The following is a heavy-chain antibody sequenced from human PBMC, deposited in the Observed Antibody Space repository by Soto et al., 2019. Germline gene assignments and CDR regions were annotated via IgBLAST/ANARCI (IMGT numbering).Heavy chain of an antibody. CDR1: GYTFTSYA. CDR3: ASSYYYDSSGYSSLYYYYGMDV. D-gene: IGHD3-22*01. V-gene: IGHV1-3*01. Sequence: QVQLVQSGAEVKKPGASVKVSCKASGYTFTSYAMHWVRQAPGQRLEWMGWINAGNGNTKYSQMFQGRVTITRDTSASTAYMELSGLRSEDTAVYYCASSYYYDSSGYSSLYYYYGMDVWGQGTTVTVSS. J-gene: IGHJ6*02. CDR2: INAGNGNT.